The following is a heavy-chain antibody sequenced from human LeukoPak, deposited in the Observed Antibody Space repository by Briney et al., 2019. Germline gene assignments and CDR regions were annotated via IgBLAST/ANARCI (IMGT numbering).Heavy chain of an antibody. D-gene: IGHD6-6*01. V-gene: IGHV4-59*01. CDR2: IYYSGST. J-gene: IGHJ4*02. CDR3: ARGTYSSSSGVDY. Sequence: PSETLSLTCTVSGGSISSYYWSWIRQPPGKGLEWIGYIYYSGSTNYNPSPKSRVTISVDTSKNQFSLKLSSVTAADTAVYYCARGTYSSSSGVDYWGQGTLVTVSS. CDR1: GGSISSYY.